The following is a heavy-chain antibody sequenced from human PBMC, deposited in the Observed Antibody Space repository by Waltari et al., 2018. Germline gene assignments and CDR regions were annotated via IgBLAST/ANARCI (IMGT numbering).Heavy chain of an antibody. CDR1: GGSISRYY. V-gene: IGHV4-4*07. Sequence: QVQLQESGPGLVKPSEPLSLTCTVSGGSISRYYWSWIRQPAGEGLEWIGRIYSSGSINYNPSLKSRVTMSVDTSKNQFSLNLSSVTAADTAVYYCARGPRSSSSSVDYWGQGILVTVSS. D-gene: IGHD6-6*01. CDR2: IYSSGSI. J-gene: IGHJ4*02. CDR3: ARGPRSSSSSVDY.